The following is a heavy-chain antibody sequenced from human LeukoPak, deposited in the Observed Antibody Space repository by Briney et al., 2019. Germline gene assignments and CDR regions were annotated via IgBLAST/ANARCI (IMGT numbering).Heavy chain of an antibody. V-gene: IGHV3-23*01. CDR2: ISGSGGST. J-gene: IGHJ3*02. CDR1: GFTFSSYA. Sequence: GGSLRLSCAASGFTFSSYAMSWVRQAPGKGLEWVSAISGSGGSTYYADSVKGRFTISRDNSKNTLYLQMNSLRAEDTAVYYWAKGDRITILVVATPDVFDIWGQGTMVTVSS. CDR3: AKGDRITILVVATPDVFDI. D-gene: IGHD3-22*01.